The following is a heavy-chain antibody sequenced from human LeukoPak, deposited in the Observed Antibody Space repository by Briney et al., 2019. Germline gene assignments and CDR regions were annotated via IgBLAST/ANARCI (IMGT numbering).Heavy chain of an antibody. CDR1: GGSISSRSYY. D-gene: IGHD3-22*01. V-gene: IGHV4-61*05. Sequence: SETLSLTCTVSGGSISSRSYYWGWIRQPPGKGLEWIGYIYYSGSTNYNPSLKSRVTISVDTSKNQFSLKLSSVTAADTAVYYCAIYYYDSSGYYTDYWGQGTLVTVSS. CDR2: IYYSGST. CDR3: AIYYYDSSGYYTDY. J-gene: IGHJ4*02.